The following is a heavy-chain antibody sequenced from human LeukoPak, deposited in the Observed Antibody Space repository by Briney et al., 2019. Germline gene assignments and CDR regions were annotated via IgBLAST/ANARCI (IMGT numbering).Heavy chain of an antibody. J-gene: IGHJ4*02. CDR2: IWYDGSDK. D-gene: IGHD6-19*01. Sequence: GGSLRLSCAASGFTFSSYGMHWVRQAPGKGLEWVAIIWYDGSDKYYADSVKGRFTISRDNSRNTLYLQMNSLRAEDTAVYYCARDLGSSGFFDYWSQGTLVTVSP. CDR1: GFTFSSYG. V-gene: IGHV3-33*08. CDR3: ARDLGSSGFFDY.